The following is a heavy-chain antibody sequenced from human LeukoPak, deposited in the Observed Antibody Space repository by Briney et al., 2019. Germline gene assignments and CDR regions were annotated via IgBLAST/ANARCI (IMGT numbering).Heavy chain of an antibody. CDR1: GGTFSSYA. V-gene: IGHV1-69*04. Sequence: GASVKVSCKASGGTFSSYAISWVRQAPGQGLEWMGRIIPILGIANYAQKFQGRVTITADKSTSTAYMELSSLRSEDTAVYYCARTTPEGEPPIDYWGQGTLVTVSS. CDR3: ARTTPEGEPPIDY. CDR2: IIPILGIA. J-gene: IGHJ4*02. D-gene: IGHD3-16*01.